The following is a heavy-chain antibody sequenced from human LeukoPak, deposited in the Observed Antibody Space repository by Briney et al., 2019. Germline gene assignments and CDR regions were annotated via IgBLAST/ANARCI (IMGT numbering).Heavy chain of an antibody. Sequence: SGTLSLTCAVSGGSISSSNWWSWVRQPPGKGLEWIGEIYHSGSTNYNPSLKSRVTISVDTSKNQFSLKLSSVTAADTAVYYCARPKRGYSYGPFDYWGQGTLVTVSS. J-gene: IGHJ4*02. CDR3: ARPKRGYSYGPFDY. CDR2: IYHSGST. V-gene: IGHV4-4*02. D-gene: IGHD5-18*01. CDR1: GGSISSSNW.